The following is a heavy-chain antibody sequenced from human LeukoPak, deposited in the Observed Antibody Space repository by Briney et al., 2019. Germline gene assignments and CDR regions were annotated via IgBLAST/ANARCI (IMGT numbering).Heavy chain of an antibody. CDR1: GYTFTSYG. J-gene: IGHJ4*02. V-gene: IGHV1-18*01. D-gene: IGHD5-12*01. CDR2: ISTYNGNT. CDR3: ATFSYGGSEEDFDY. Sequence: GASVKVSCKASGYTFTSYGISWVRQAPGQGLEWMGWISTYNGNTNSAQEFQGRVTMTTDTSTSTAYMDLRSLRSDDTAVYYCATFSYGGSEEDFDYWGQGTLVTVSS.